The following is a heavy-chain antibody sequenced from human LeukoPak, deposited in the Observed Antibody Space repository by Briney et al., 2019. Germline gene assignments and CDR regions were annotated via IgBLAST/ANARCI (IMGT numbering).Heavy chain of an antibody. CDR3: ARDQYYDSKGWFDP. Sequence: SVKVSCKASGGTFSSYAISWVRQAPGQGLEWMGGIIPIFGTANYAQKLQGRVTMTTDTSTSTAYMELRSLRSDDTAVYYCARDQYYDSKGWFDPWGQGTLVTVSS. J-gene: IGHJ5*02. CDR2: IIPIFGTA. V-gene: IGHV1-69*05. D-gene: IGHD3-22*01. CDR1: GGTFSSYA.